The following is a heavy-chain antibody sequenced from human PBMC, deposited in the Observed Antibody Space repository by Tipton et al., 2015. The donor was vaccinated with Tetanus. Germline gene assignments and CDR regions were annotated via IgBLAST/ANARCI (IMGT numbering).Heavy chain of an antibody. V-gene: IGHV4-31*02. CDR3: ARADSTGYYLD. D-gene: IGHD3-22*01. Sequence: LRLSCTVSGGSIGSGTYYWSWIRQPPGKGLEYIGFVYYSGSTYYTPSLRSRLTMSLDTSKNQFSLNLSSVTASDTAVYYCARADSTGYYLDWGQGTLVTVSS. J-gene: IGHJ4*02. CDR1: GGSIGSGTYY. CDR2: VYYSGST.